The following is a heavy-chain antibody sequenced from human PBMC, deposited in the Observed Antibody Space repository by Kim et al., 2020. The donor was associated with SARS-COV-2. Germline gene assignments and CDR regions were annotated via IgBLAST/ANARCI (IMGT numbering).Heavy chain of an antibody. J-gene: IGHJ5*02. D-gene: IGHD3-3*01. V-gene: IGHV3-23*01. CDR3: AKARGNVLRFLEWLSPFDP. CDR1: GFTFSSYA. CDR2: ISGSGSST. Sequence: GGSLRLSCAASGFTFSSYAMSWVRQAPGKGLEWVSAISGSGSSTYYADSVKGRFTISRDNSKNTLYLQMNSLRAEDTAVYYCAKARGNVLRFLEWLSPFDPWGQGTLVTVSP.